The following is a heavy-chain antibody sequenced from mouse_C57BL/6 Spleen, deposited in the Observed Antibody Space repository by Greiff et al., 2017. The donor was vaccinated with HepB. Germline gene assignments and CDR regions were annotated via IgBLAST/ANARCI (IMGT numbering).Heavy chain of an antibody. Sequence: VQLQQPGAELVKPGASVKLSCKASGYTFTSYWMQWVKQRPGQGLEWIGEIDPSDSYTNYNQKFKGKATLTVDTSSSTAYMQLSSLTSEDSAVYYCARWWLLHYAMDYWGQGTSVTVSS. J-gene: IGHJ4*01. D-gene: IGHD2-3*01. V-gene: IGHV1-50*01. CDR3: ARWWLLHYAMDY. CDR2: IDPSDSYT. CDR1: GYTFTSYW.